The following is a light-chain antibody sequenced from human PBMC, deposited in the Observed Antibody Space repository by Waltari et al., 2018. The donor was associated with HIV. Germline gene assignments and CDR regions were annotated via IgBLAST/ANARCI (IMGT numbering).Light chain of an antibody. Sequence: DIQMTQSPSSLSASVGDRVTITCRASQSISSYLNWYQKKPGKAPKLLIYAASSLQSGVPSRFSGSGSGTDFTLTISSLQPEDFATYYCQQSYSPPPITFGQGTRLEIK. J-gene: IGKJ5*01. CDR3: QQSYSPPPIT. V-gene: IGKV1-39*01. CDR1: QSISSY. CDR2: AAS.